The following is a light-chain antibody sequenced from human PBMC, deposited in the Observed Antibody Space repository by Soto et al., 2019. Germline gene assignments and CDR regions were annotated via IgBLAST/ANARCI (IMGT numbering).Light chain of an antibody. CDR3: QQYTEWPRT. CDR2: GAS. Sequence: EIVMTQPPATLSVSPGERATLSCRASQSVSSNLAWYQQKPGQAPRLLIYGASTRATGIPARFSGSGSGTEFTLTISSLQSEDFALYYCQQYTEWPRTFGQGTKVDIK. CDR1: QSVSSN. V-gene: IGKV3-15*01. J-gene: IGKJ1*01.